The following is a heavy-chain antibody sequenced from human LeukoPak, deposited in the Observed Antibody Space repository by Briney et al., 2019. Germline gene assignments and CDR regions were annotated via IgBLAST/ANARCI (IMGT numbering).Heavy chain of an antibody. J-gene: IGHJ4*02. V-gene: IGHV3-23*01. CDR2: IGGSGGST. CDR3: AKSRASSGVAPAGYDY. D-gene: IGHD6-13*01. CDR1: GFTFSSYS. Sequence: GGSLRLSCAASGFTFSSYSMTWVRQAPGQGLEWVSSIGGSGGSTYHADSVKGRFTISRDISKNTLYLQMNSLRAEDTAAYYCAKSRASSGVAPAGYDYWGQGTLVTVSS.